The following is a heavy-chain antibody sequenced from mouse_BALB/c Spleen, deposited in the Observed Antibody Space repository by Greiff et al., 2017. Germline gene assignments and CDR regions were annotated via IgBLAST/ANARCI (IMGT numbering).Heavy chain of an antibody. CDR1: GYSFTGYY. CDR2: ISCYNGAT. D-gene: IGHD2-4*01. CDR3: AREEYDYDGGTIYYAMDY. Sequence: LVKTGASVKISCKASGYSFTGYYMHWVKQSHGKSLEWIGYISCYNGATSYNQKFKGKATFTVDTSSSTAYMQFNSLTSEDSAVYYCAREEYDYDGGTIYYAMDYWGQGTSVTVSS. V-gene: IGHV1S34*01. J-gene: IGHJ4*01.